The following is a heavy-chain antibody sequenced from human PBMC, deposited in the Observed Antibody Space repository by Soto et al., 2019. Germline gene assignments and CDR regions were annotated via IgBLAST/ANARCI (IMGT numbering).Heavy chain of an antibody. CDR2: INHSGST. CDR1: GGSFSGYY. Sequence: SETLSLTCAVYGGSFSGYYWSWIRQPPGKGLEWIGEINHSGSTNYNPSLKSRVTTSVDTSKNQFSLKLSSVTAADTAVYYCARAHYGSGSYPKNWGQGTLVTVSS. J-gene: IGHJ4*02. CDR3: ARAHYGSGSYPKN. V-gene: IGHV4-34*01. D-gene: IGHD3-10*01.